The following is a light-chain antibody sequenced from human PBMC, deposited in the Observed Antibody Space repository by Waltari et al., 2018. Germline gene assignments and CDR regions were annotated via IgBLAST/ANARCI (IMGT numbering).Light chain of an antibody. CDR2: DTS. CDR1: QSVSMY. J-gene: IGKJ4*02. CDR3: QKRRSWPLT. V-gene: IGKV3-11*01. Sequence: IVLTQSPAPLSLSPGARATLSCRASQSVSMYLAWYQQRPGQAPRLLIYDTSNRATDIPDRFSGSGYGTDFSLTISRLEPEDFAVYYCQKRRSWPLTFGGGTKVEIK.